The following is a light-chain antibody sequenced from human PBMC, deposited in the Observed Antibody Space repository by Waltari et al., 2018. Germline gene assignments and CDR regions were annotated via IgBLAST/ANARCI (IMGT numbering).Light chain of an antibody. CDR1: SSNIGSNT. Sequence: QSVLTQPPSASGTPGQRVTISCSGSSSNIGSNTVNWYQQRPGPAPKLLIFSNNQSPSGVPCRFSGSKSGTSASLSISGLQSEDESDYYCAAWDDSLNGPVFGGGTKLTVL. CDR2: SNN. V-gene: IGLV1-44*01. CDR3: AAWDDSLNGPV. J-gene: IGLJ2*01.